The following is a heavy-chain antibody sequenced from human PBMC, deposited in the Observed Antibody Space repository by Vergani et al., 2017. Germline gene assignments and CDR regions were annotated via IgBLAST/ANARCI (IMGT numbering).Heavy chain of an antibody. D-gene: IGHD1-7*01. CDR1: GFTFSDYY. CDR2: ISGSAHTK. J-gene: IGHJ4*02. Sequence: QVQLVESGGGLVKPGGSLRLSCAASGFTFSDYYMTWIRQAPGKGLEWISYISGSAHTKYYADSVKGRFAISRDNAKNSLYLQMNNLRVEDTAVYYCARDLLPGTLLLLAYWGQGTLISVSS. V-gene: IGHV3-11*04. CDR3: ARDLLPGTLLLLAY.